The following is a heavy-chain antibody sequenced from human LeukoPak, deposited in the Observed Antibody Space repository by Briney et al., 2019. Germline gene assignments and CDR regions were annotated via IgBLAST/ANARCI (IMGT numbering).Heavy chain of an antibody. J-gene: IGHJ6*02. D-gene: IGHD6-13*01. V-gene: IGHV4-39*07. CDR3: AREQQPPSYGMDV. CDR1: GGSISSSSYY. CDR2: IYYSGST. Sequence: SETLSLTCTVSGGSISSSSYYWGWIRQPPGKGLEWIGSIYYSGSTYYNPSLKSRVTISVDTSKNQFSLKLSSVTAADTAVYYCAREQQPPSYGMDVWGQGTTVTVSS.